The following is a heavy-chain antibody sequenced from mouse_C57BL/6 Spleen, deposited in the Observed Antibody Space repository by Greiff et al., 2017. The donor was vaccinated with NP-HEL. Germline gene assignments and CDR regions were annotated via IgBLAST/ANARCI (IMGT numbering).Heavy chain of an antibody. V-gene: IGHV1-52*01. CDR3: ARLGITTVPYWYFDV. J-gene: IGHJ1*03. Sequence: VQLQQPGAELVRPGSSVKLSCKASGYTFTSYWMHWVKQRPIQGLEWIGNIDPSDSETHYNQKFKDKATLTVDKSSSTAYMQLSSLTSEDSAVYYCARLGITTVPYWYFDVWGTGTTVTVSS. CDR2: IDPSDSET. D-gene: IGHD1-1*01. CDR1: GYTFTSYW.